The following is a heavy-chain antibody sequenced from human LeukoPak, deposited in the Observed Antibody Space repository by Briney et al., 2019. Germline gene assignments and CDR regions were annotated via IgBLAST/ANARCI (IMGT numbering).Heavy chain of an antibody. CDR3: ARRDTYYDFWSGYHNWFDP. D-gene: IGHD3-3*01. CDR1: GYSISSGYY. CDR2: IYHSGST. Sequence: SETLSLTCAVSGYSISSGYYWGWIRQPPGKGLEWSGSIYHSGSTYYNPSLKSRVTISVDTSKNQFSLKLSSVTAADTAVYYCARRDTYYDFWSGYHNWFDPWGQGTLVTVSS. V-gene: IGHV4-38-2*01. J-gene: IGHJ5*02.